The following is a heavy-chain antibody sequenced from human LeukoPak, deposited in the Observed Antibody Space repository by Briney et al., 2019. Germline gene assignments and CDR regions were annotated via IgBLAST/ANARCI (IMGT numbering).Heavy chain of an antibody. J-gene: IGHJ1*01. Sequence: GGSLRLSCAASGFTFSSYGMHWVRQAPGKGLEWVAVISYDGSNKYYADSVKGRFTISRDNSKNTLYLQMNSLRAEDTAVYYCAKATKVLLWDWGQGTLVTVSS. CDR1: GFTFSSYG. CDR3: AKATKVLLWD. CDR2: ISYDGSNK. V-gene: IGHV3-30*18. D-gene: IGHD3-10*01.